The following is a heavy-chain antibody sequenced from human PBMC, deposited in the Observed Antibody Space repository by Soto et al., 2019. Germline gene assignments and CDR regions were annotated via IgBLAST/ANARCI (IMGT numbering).Heavy chain of an antibody. J-gene: IGHJ6*04. CDR3: AKGDYYGSGSYYNAVV. D-gene: IGHD3-10*01. V-gene: IGHV3-23*01. CDR1: GFTFSSYA. Sequence: GGSLRLSCAASGFTFSSYAMSWVRQAPGKGLEWVSAISGSGGSTYYADSVKGRFTISRDNSKNTLYLQMNSLRAEDTAVYYCAKGDYYGSGSYYNAVVWGKGTTVTVSS. CDR2: ISGSGGST.